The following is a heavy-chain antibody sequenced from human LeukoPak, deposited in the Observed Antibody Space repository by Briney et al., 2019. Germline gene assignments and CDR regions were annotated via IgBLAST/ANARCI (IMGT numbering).Heavy chain of an antibody. J-gene: IGHJ4*02. D-gene: IGHD4-23*01. V-gene: IGHV1-2*02. Sequence: ASVKVSCKASGYTFTGYYMHWVRQAPGQGLEWMGWINPNRGGTNYAQKFQGRVTMTRDTSISTAYMELSRLRSDDTAVYYCARQEGFGPFNTVVTPMDYWGQGTLVTVSS. CDR2: INPNRGGT. CDR3: ARQEGFGPFNTVVTPMDY. CDR1: GYTFTGYY.